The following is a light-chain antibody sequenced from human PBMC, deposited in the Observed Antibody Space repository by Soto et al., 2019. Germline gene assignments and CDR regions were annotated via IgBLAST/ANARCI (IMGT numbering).Light chain of an antibody. V-gene: IGKV3-20*01. Sequence: EIVLTQSPGTLSLSPGERATLSCRASQSVSSRCLAWYQQKAGQAPRLLLYGASSRATGIPDRFSGSESGTDFTLTSSRLEPEDFAVYYCQQYGTSPRTFGQGTRVEIK. CDR2: GAS. CDR1: QSVSSRC. CDR3: QQYGTSPRT. J-gene: IGKJ1*01.